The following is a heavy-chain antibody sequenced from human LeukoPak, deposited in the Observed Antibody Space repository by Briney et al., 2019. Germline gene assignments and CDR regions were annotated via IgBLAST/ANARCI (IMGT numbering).Heavy chain of an antibody. CDR3: ARPHANGGFYGMDV. CDR2: IYYSGST. CDR1: GGSFSGYY. V-gene: IGHV4-34*01. D-gene: IGHD4/OR15-4a*01. J-gene: IGHJ6*02. Sequence: PSETLSLTCAVYGGSFSGYYWGWIRQPPGEGLEWIGTIYYSGSTYYNPSLKGRVTISVDTSKNQFSLELRSLTAADTAVYYCARPHANGGFYGMDVWGQGTTVTVSS.